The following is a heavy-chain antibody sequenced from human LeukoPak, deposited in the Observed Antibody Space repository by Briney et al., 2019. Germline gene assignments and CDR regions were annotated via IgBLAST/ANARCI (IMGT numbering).Heavy chain of an antibody. CDR2: ISGSGGST. CDR3: TRSPPSYYYYMDV. CDR1: GFTFSSYA. J-gene: IGHJ6*03. V-gene: IGHV3-23*01. Sequence: GGSLRLSCAASGFTFSSYAMSWVRQAPGKGLEWVSAISGSGGSTYYADSVKGRFTISRDNSKNTLYLQMNSLRAEDTAVYYCTRSPPSYYYYMDVWGKGTTVTVSS.